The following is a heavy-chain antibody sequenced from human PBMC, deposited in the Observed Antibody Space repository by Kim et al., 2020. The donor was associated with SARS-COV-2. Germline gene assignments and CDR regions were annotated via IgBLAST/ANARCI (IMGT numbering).Heavy chain of an antibody. CDR2: IYYSGST. Sequence: SETLSLTCTVSGGSISSYYWSWIRQPPGKGLEWIGYIYYSGSTNYNPSLKSRVTISVDTSKNQFSLKLSSVTAADTAVYYCARHVRVRGVIYAFDIWGQGTMVTVSS. CDR1: GGSISSYY. J-gene: IGHJ3*02. D-gene: IGHD3-10*01. V-gene: IGHV4-59*08. CDR3: ARHVRVRGVIYAFDI.